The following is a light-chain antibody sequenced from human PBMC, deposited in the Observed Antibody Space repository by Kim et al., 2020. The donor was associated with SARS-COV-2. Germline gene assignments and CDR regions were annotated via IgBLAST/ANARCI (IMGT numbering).Light chain of an antibody. CDR1: NIGSKS. Sequence: SYELTQPPSVSLAPGKTASITCGGNNIGSKSVQWYQQKPGQAPVLVIFYDSDRPSGIPERFSGSNSGNTATLTINRVEVGDEADYYCQAWDSGTDHYVFG. CDR2: YDS. V-gene: IGLV3-21*04. J-gene: IGLJ1*01. CDR3: QAWDSGTDHYV.